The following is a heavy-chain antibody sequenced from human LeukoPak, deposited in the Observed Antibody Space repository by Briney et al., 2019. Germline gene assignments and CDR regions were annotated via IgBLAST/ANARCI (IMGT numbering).Heavy chain of an antibody. V-gene: IGHV3-74*01. CDR3: TRGSLIAGRLMDV. CDR1: GFTFSSCW. Sequence: VGSLRLSCAASGFTFSSCWMHWVRQAPGKGLVWVARINSDGRSTTYADSVKGRFTISRDNAKNTLDLQMNSLRAEDAAVYYCTRGSLIAGRLMDVWGPGTTVTVSS. D-gene: IGHD6-6*01. CDR2: INSDGRST. J-gene: IGHJ6*02.